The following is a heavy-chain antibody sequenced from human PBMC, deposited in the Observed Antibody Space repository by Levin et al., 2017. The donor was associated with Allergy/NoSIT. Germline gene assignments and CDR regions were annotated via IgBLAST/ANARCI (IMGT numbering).Heavy chain of an antibody. Sequence: GESLKISCAASGFTFSSYGMHWVRQAPGKGLEWVAVIWYDGSNKYYADSVKGRFTISRDNSKNTLYLQMNSLRAEDTAVYYCARDTDIVVVPAAYYGMDVWGQGTTVTVSS. J-gene: IGHJ6*02. CDR2: IWYDGSNK. D-gene: IGHD2-2*01. CDR3: ARDTDIVVVPAAYYGMDV. CDR1: GFTFSSYG. V-gene: IGHV3-33*01.